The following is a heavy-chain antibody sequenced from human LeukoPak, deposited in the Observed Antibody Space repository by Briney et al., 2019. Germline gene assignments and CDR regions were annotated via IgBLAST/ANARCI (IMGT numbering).Heavy chain of an antibody. Sequence: GGSLRLSCAASGFTFSSYAMSWVRQAPGKGLEWVSGISDSGDITYYADSVKGRFTLSRDNSKNTLYVQMNSLRVEDTAVYFRAKDRRGGSYYAATLDIWGPGTMVTVSS. D-gene: IGHD1-26*01. V-gene: IGHV3-23*01. CDR3: AKDRRGGSYYAATLDI. CDR1: GFTFSSYA. CDR2: ISDSGDIT. J-gene: IGHJ3*02.